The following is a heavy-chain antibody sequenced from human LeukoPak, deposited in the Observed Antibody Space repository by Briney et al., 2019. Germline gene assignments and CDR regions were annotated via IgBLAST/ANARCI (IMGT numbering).Heavy chain of an antibody. CDR1: GFTFSSYA. V-gene: IGHV3-23*01. J-gene: IGHJ4*02. CDR2: ISGSGGST. CDR3: ARGTYSGTYYAWYYFDY. D-gene: IGHD1-26*01. Sequence: GGSLRLSCAASGFTFSSYAMSWVRQAPGKGLEWVSAISGSGGSTYYADSVKGRFTISRDNSKNTLYLQMNSLRAEDTAVYYCARGTYSGTYYAWYYFDYWGQGTLVTVSS.